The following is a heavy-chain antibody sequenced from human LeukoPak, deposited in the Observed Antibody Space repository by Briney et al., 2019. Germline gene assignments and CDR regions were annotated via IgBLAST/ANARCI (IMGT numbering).Heavy chain of an antibody. J-gene: IGHJ4*02. D-gene: IGHD3-3*01. CDR2: INHSGST. V-gene: IGHV4-34*01. CDR1: GGSFSGYY. CDR3: ARDRAIWSGYYGVDY. Sequence: SETQSLTCAVYGGSFSGYYWSWIRQPPGKGLEWIGEINHSGSTNYNPSLKSRVTISVDTSKNQFSLKLSSVTAADTAVYYCARDRAIWSGYYGVDYWGQGALVTVSS.